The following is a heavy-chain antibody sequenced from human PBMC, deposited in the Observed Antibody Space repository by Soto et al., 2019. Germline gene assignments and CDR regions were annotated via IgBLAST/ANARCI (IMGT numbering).Heavy chain of an antibody. V-gene: IGHV4-34*01. CDR1: GGSFSGYY. CDR2: VNHSGNT. Sequence: SETLSLTCAVYGGSFSGYYWTWIRQPPGKGLEWIGEVNHSGNTNENPSLKSRVTISVDTSKNQFSLKLRSVTAADTAVYYCATGLTMIVAVQGDAPDKYYFDSWGQGGLVTVSS. J-gene: IGHJ4*02. CDR3: ATGLTMIVAVQGDAPDKYYFDS. D-gene: IGHD3-22*01.